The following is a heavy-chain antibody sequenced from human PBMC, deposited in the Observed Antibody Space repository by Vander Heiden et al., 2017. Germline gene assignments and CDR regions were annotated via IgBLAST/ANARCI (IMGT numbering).Heavy chain of an antibody. D-gene: IGHD1-26*01. CDR2: IDYTGYT. Sequence: QLQLQESGPGLVRPSETLSLTCTVSGGSISSTRYYWGWIRPSPGKGLEWIGSIDYTGYTYYNPSLKSRVTISVDTSKNQFSLKLTSVTAADTAVYYCARHMEGGSYFPWDQWGQGTLLTVSS. CDR1: GGSISSTRYY. V-gene: IGHV4-39*01. CDR3: ARHMEGGSYFPWDQ. J-gene: IGHJ4*02.